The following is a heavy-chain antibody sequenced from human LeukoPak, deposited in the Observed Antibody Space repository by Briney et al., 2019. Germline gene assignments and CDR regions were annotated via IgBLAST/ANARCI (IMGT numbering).Heavy chain of an antibody. CDR2: INPSGGST. CDR1: GYTFTSYY. CDR3: AREGFPPKISDFWSGLGPYYYYGMDV. V-gene: IGHV1-46*01. Sequence: ASVKVSCKASGYTFTSYYMRWVRQAPGQGLEWMRIINPSGGSTSYTQKFQGRVTMTRDTSTSTVYMELSSLRSEDAAVYYCAREGFPPKISDFWSGLGPYYYYGMDVWGQGTTVTVSS. J-gene: IGHJ6*02. D-gene: IGHD3-3*01.